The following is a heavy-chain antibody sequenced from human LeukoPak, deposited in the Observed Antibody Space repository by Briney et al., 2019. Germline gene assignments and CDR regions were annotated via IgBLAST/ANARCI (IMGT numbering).Heavy chain of an antibody. Sequence: ASVKVSCKASGYTFTGYYMHWVRQAPGQGLEWMGWINPNNGATNYAQKFQGRVTLTRDTSINTAYMELNRLRSDDTAVYYCAGDMVRGYILRRVLEHWGQGTLVTVSS. J-gene: IGHJ4*02. CDR2: INPNNGAT. CDR3: AGDMVRGYILRRVLEH. V-gene: IGHV1-2*02. CDR1: GYTFTGYY. D-gene: IGHD3-10*01.